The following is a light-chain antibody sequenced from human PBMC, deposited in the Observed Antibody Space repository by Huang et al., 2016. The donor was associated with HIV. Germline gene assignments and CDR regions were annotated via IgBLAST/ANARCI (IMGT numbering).Light chain of an antibody. J-gene: IGKJ2*01. CDR2: AAS. CDR3: QHYGTSLYT. Sequence: IVLTQSPGTLSLSPGERATLSCRASQSVSSSYLAWYQQKPGQPPRLLIYAASSGATGIPDRVSGSGSGTDFTLTISRLEPEDFAVYFCQHYGTSLYTFGQGTKLEIK. V-gene: IGKV3-20*01. CDR1: QSVSSSY.